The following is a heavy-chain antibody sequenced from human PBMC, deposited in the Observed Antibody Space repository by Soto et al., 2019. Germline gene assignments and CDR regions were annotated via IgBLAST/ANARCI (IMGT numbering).Heavy chain of an antibody. CDR1: GDTFTSNY. CDR2: INPSSGAT. D-gene: IGHD2-21*01. V-gene: IGHV1-46*01. J-gene: IGHJ6*02. Sequence: QEQLVQSGAEVKEPGASLKVSCKASGDTFTSNYIHWVRQAPGQGLEWMGRINPSSGATLYAQKVQGRLNLTTDTSTSTVYMDLNSLKSEDSAVYYCASRVLCDMDVWGQGTTVTVSS. CDR3: ASRVLCDMDV.